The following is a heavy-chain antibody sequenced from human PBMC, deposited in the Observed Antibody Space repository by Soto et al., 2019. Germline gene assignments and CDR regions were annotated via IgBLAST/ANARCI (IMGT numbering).Heavy chain of an antibody. CDR2: ISAYSGNT. Sequence: GASVKVSSKAPGYTFTSYGISWARHATGQGLEWMGWISAYSGNTNYAQKLQGRVTMTRNTSISTAYMELSSLRSEDTAVYYCARILGGYSSPYYYYYYMDVWGKGTTVTVSS. V-gene: IGHV1-18*01. CDR3: ARILGGYSSPYYYYYYMDV. D-gene: IGHD6-13*01. J-gene: IGHJ6*03. CDR1: GYTFTSYG.